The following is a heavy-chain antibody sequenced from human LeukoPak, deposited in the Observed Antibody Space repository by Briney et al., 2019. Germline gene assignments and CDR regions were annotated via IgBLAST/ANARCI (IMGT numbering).Heavy chain of an antibody. CDR1: GFTFSSYW. V-gene: IGHV3-7*01. CDR2: IKQDGSEK. Sequence: GGSLRLSCAASGFTFSSYWMSWVRQAPGKGLEWVANIKQDGSEKYYVDSVKGRFTISRDNAKNSLYLQMNSLRAEDTAVYYCARDLRTTGNDAFDIWGQGTMVTVSS. CDR3: ARDLRTTGNDAFDI. J-gene: IGHJ3*02. D-gene: IGHD1-1*01.